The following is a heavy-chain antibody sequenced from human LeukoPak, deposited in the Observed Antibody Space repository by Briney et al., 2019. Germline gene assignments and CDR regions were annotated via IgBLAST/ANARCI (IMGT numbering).Heavy chain of an antibody. J-gene: IGHJ6*03. CDR3: ARVAFSKYHYYMDV. Sequence: GASVKVSCKASGYTCTSYAMHWVRQAPGQGLEWMAWLSAHIGDTNYSQKFQGRVTVTSDTSTSTAYMELRSLKSDDTAVYFCARVAFSKYHYYMDVWGKGTTVTVSS. V-gene: IGHV1-18*01. D-gene: IGHD4-11*01. CDR2: LSAHIGDT. CDR1: GYTCTSYA.